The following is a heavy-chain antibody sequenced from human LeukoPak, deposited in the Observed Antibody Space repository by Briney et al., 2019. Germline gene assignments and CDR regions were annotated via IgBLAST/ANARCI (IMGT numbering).Heavy chain of an antibody. CDR2: IYYSGST. Sequence: SETLSLTCTVSGGSISSYYRSWIRQPPGKGLEWIGYIYYSGSTNYNPSLKSRVTISVDTSKNQFSLKLSSVTAADTAVYYCARLRAYCGGDCYYAFDYWGQGTLVTVSS. J-gene: IGHJ4*02. CDR1: GGSISSYY. D-gene: IGHD2-21*02. CDR3: ARLRAYCGGDCYYAFDY. V-gene: IGHV4-59*08.